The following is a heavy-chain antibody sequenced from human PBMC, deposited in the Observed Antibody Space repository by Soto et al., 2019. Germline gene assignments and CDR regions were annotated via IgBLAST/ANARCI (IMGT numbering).Heavy chain of an antibody. V-gene: IGHV1-18*01. D-gene: IGHD4-17*01. CDR1: GYTFTSYG. CDR2: ISAYSGNT. CDR3: VRDYGGNSDYYYYGMDV. J-gene: IGHJ6*02. Sequence: QVQLVQSGAEVKKPGASVKVSCKASGYTFTSYGITWVRQAPGQGLEWMGWISAYSGNTNYAQKLQGRVTMTTDTSTSTAYMELRSLRSDDTAVYYCVRDYGGNSDYYYYGMDVWGQGATVTVSS.